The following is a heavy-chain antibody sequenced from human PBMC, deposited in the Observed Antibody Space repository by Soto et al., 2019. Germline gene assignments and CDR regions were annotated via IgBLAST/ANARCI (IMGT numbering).Heavy chain of an antibody. CDR3: AKCTGSYYFYYYGMDV. V-gene: IGHV3-23*01. CDR2: ISGSGGST. Sequence: GGSLRLSCAASGFTFSSYATSWVRQAPGKGLEWVSAISGSGGSTYYADSVKGRFTISRDNSKNTLYLQMNSLRAEDTAVYYCAKCTGSYYFYYYGMDVWGQGTTVTVSS. CDR1: GFTFSSYA. J-gene: IGHJ6*02. D-gene: IGHD3-10*02.